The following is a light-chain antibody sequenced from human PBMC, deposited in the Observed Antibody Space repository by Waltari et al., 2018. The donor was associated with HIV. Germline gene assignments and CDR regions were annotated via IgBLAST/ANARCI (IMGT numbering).Light chain of an antibody. CDR3: QSIDSGGTFV. J-gene: IGLJ1*01. CDR1: TLAKQY. V-gene: IGLV3-25*03. Sequence: SYELTQPPSVSVSPGQTARITCSGDTLAKQYAYWYQQKPGQAPQLVMYQDIERPSGIPEGFSGASSGTAGTFTISRVQAADEADYYCQSIDSGGTFVFGTGTKVTVL. CDR2: QDI.